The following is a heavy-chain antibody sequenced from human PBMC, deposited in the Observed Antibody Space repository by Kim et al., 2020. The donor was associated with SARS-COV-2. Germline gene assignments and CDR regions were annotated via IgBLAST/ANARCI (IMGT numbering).Heavy chain of an antibody. CDR3: DCASGSNGCDQ. CDR1: GFTFSSDW. V-gene: IGHV3-74*03. D-gene: IGHD6-25*01. J-gene: IGHJ4*02. Sequence: GGSLRLSCAVSGFTFSSDWIHWVRQSPGKGLEWVARINTDTSVRTSAVSVPGRFTISIDNDDSTMDLQMHSQSAETKAASYCDCASGSNGCDQWGQG. CDR2: INTDTSVR.